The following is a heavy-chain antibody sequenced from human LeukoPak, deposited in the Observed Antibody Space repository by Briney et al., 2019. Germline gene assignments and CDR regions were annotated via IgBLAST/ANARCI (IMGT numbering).Heavy chain of an antibody. CDR1: GVSISSGNYY. J-gene: IGHJ5*02. CDR2: IHHSGST. Sequence: TASETLSLTCTVSGVSISSGNYYWSWIRQHPGKGLEWIGYIHHSGSTYYNPSLKSRVIISVDTSKNQFSLKLNSVTAADTAVYYCASYGSGSYRFDPWGQGTLVTVSS. V-gene: IGHV4-31*03. CDR3: ASYGSGSYRFDP. D-gene: IGHD3-10*01.